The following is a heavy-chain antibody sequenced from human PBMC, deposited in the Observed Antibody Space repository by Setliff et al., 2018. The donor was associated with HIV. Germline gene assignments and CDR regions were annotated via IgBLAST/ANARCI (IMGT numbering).Heavy chain of an antibody. D-gene: IGHD3-22*01. CDR3: ARSGYTSGFYWVFGAFGV. CDR2: IQYGDIS. CDR1: GGSISNYY. Sequence: PSETLSLTCTVSGGSISNYYWTWIRQPPGKGPEWIASIQYGDISHYNPSLQSRVTISVDTSTKKFSLYLSSVNETDTVVYYCARSGYTSGFYWVFGAFGVWGQGKMVTVSS. V-gene: IGHV4-59*01. J-gene: IGHJ3*01.